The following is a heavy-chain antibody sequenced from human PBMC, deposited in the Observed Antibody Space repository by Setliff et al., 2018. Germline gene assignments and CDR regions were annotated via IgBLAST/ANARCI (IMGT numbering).Heavy chain of an antibody. Sequence: GGSLRLSCAASGFTFSTYRMHWVRQAPGKGLEWVAVIWDDGGNKYHADAVKGRFTISRDNSKNTLYLQMNSLRHEDTAVYYCARASLGKFGSAVEYFHHWGQGTLVTVSS. V-gene: IGHV3-33*08. J-gene: IGHJ1*01. CDR2: IWDDGGNK. CDR3: ARASLGKFGSAVEYFHH. CDR1: GFTFSTYR. D-gene: IGHD3-10*01.